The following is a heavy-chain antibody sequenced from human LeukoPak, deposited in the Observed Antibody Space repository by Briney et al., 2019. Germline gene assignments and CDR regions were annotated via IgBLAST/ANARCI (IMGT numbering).Heavy chain of an antibody. CDR3: ASAIAYCGGDCYSGFDY. D-gene: IGHD2-21*02. CDR2: ISSIGGIT. CDR1: GFTFSSSA. V-gene: IGHV3-64*01. J-gene: IGHJ4*01. Sequence: GGPLRLSCAALGFTFSSSAMDWGAQAPGKGLKYVSAISSIGGITDYAYSVKGRFPISRADYKNTLYHQMGSLRVEAMDADYCASAIAYCGGDCYSGFDYCCRGTLVTVSS.